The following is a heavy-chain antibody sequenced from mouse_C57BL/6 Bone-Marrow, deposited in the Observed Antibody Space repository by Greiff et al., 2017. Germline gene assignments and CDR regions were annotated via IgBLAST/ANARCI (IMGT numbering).Heavy chain of an antibody. D-gene: IGHD1-1*01. J-gene: IGHJ2*01. V-gene: IGHV1-19*01. CDR2: INPYNGGT. CDR1: GYTFTDYY. CDR3: ARRYYGSSYVG. Sequence: VQLQQSGPVLVKPGASVKMSCKASGYTFTDYYMNWVKQSHGKSLEWIGVINPYNGGTSYNQKFKGKATLTVDKSSSTAYMELNSLTSEDSAVYYCARRYYGSSYVGWGQGTTLTVSS.